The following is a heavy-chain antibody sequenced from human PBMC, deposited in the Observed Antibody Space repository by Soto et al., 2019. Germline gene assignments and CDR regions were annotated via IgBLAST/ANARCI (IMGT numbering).Heavy chain of an antibody. Sequence: QITLKESGPTLVKPTQTLTLTCTFSGFSLSTSGVGVGWIRQPPGKALEWLALIYWDDDKRYSPSLRSRLTISKDTSKNQXXLXMXTMDPADTATYYCIQSRCGGDCLQSYASHYYYGLDVWGQGTTVAVSS. CDR2: IYWDDDK. D-gene: IGHD2-21*02. V-gene: IGHV2-5*02. CDR1: GFSLSTSGVG. CDR3: IQSRCGGDCLQSYASHYYYGLDV. J-gene: IGHJ6*02.